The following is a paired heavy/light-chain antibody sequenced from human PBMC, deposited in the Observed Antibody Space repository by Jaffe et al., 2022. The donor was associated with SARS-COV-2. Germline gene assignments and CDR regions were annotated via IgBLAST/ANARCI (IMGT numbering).Light chain of an antibody. CDR2: DVT. V-gene: IGLV2-14*03. J-gene: IGLJ3*02. CDR3: TSYRSSNSWV. Sequence: QSALTQPASVSGSPGQSITISCTGTSSDIGGYNYVSWYQHHPGKVPKLLIYDVTNRPSGVSNRFSGSKSYSTASLTISGLQAEDEADYYCTSYRSSNSWVFGGGTKLTVL. CDR1: SSDIGGYNY.
Heavy chain of an antibody. Sequence: EVQLVESGGGLVQPGGSLRLSCAASGFMFRSYAMSWVRQTPGKGLEWVSAISASGSEYYADSVKGRFTVARDNSKNTLSLQMNSLTAGDTAIYYCAKVLQGWFGEFVGYFDYWGQGTLVTVPS. J-gene: IGHJ4*02. CDR3: AKVLQGWFGEFVGYFDY. CDR1: GFMFRSYA. D-gene: IGHD3-10*01. CDR2: ISASGSE. V-gene: IGHV3-23*04.